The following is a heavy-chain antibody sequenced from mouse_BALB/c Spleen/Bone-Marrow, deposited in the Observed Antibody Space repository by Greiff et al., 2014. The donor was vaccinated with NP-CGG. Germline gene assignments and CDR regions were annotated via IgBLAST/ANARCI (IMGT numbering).Heavy chain of an antibody. CDR1: GFTFSDYG. CDR2: ISNLAYSI. CDR3: ARETTRGAMDY. D-gene: IGHD2-1*01. V-gene: IGHV5-15*02. Sequence: VQLKESGGALVQPGGSRKLSCAASGFTFSDYGMAWVRQAPGKGPEWVAFISNLAYSIYYTDTATGRFTISRENAKNTLYLEMSSLRSEDTAMYYCARETTRGAMDYWGQGTSVTVSS. J-gene: IGHJ4*01.